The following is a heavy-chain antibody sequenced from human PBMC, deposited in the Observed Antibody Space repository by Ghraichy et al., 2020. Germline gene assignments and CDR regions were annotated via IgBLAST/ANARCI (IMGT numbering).Heavy chain of an antibody. CDR3: AKGSEGGDFDY. V-gene: IGHV3-43D*04. D-gene: IGHD3-16*01. CDR2: ISWDGGST. CDR1: GFTFDDYA. Sequence: LSLTCAASGFTFDDYAMHWVRQAPGKGLEWVSLISWDGGSTYYADSVKGRFTISRDNSKNSLYLQMNSLRAEDTALYYCAKGSEGGDFDYWGQGTLVTVSS. J-gene: IGHJ4*02.